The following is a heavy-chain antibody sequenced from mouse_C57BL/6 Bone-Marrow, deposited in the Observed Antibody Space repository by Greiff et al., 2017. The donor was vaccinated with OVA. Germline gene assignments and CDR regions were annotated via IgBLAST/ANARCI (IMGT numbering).Heavy chain of an antibody. D-gene: IGHD2-5*01. CDR1: GYTFTDYY. CDR2: INPNNGGT. J-gene: IGHJ1*03. Sequence: EVQLQQSGPELVKPGASVKISCKASGYTFTDYYMNWVKQSHGKSLEWIGDINPNNGGTSYNQKFKGKATLTVDKSSSTAYMELRSLTSEDSAVYYCARPESNYWYFDVWGTGTTVTVSS. V-gene: IGHV1-26*01. CDR3: ARPESNYWYFDV.